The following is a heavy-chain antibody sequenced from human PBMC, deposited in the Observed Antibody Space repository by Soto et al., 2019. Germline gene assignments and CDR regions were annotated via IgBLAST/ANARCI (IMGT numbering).Heavy chain of an antibody. Sequence: EVQLLESGGGLVQPGGSLRLSYAASRFTFSNYAVTWVRQAPGKGLEWVSTISGSGGSTYYADSVKGRFTISRDNSKNTLYLQMNSLRSEDTAVYYCTKDQGSSWYEIDYWGQGTLVTVSS. D-gene: IGHD6-13*01. CDR1: RFTFSNYA. V-gene: IGHV3-23*01. J-gene: IGHJ4*02. CDR3: TKDQGSSWYEIDY. CDR2: ISGSGGST.